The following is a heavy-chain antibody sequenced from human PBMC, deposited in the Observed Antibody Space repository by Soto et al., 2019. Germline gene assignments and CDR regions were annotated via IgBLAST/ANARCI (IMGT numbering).Heavy chain of an antibody. CDR3: ARDRGGWYDY. CDR2: SYSGGST. V-gene: IGHV3-66*01. CDR1: GFTVSSNY. Sequence: EVQLVESGGGLVQPGGSLRLSCAASGFTVSSNYMSWVRQAPGKGLEWVSVSYSGGSTYYADSEKGRFTIYIDNSKNTLYLQMNSLRAEDTAVYYCARDRGGWYDYWGQGTLVTVSS. J-gene: IGHJ4*02. D-gene: IGHD6-19*01.